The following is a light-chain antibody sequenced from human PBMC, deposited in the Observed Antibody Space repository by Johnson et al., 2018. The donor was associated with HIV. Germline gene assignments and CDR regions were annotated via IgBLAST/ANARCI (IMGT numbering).Light chain of an antibody. Sequence: QSVLTQPPSVSAAPGQKVTISCSGNRSNIGDNFVSWYQHLPGTAHKLLVYDNSKRPSGIPDRFSATKSGPSAPLGITGLQTGDEADYYCGTWDSSLSGYVFGTGTKVTVL. CDR2: DNS. V-gene: IGLV1-51*01. CDR1: RSNIGDNF. J-gene: IGLJ1*01. CDR3: GTWDSSLSGYV.